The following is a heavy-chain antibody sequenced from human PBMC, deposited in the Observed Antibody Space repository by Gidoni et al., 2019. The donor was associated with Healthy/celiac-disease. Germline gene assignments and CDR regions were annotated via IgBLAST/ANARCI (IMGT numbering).Heavy chain of an antibody. D-gene: IGHD1-26*01. V-gene: IGHV3-30*01. CDR1: GFTFSSYA. J-gene: IGHJ4*02. CDR3: ARSPYSGSYWIDY. Sequence: QVQLVESGGGVVQPGRSLRLSCAASGFTFSSYAMHWVRQAPGKGLEWVAVISYDGSNKYYADSVKGRFTISRNNSKNTLYLQMNSLRAEDTAVYYCARSPYSGSYWIDYWGQGTLVTVSS. CDR2: ISYDGSNK.